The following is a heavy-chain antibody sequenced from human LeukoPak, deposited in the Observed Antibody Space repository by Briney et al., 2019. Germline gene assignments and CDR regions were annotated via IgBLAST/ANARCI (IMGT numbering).Heavy chain of an antibody. CDR1: GGSFSGYY. V-gene: IGHV4-34*01. Sequence: SETLSLTCAVYGGSFSGYYWSWIRQPPGKGLEWIGEINHSGSTNYNPSLKSRVTISVDTSKNQFSLKLSSVTAADTAVYYCARTGGYCSGGSCYGEYFQHWGQGTLVTVSS. D-gene: IGHD2-15*01. J-gene: IGHJ1*01. CDR3: ARTGGYCSGGSCYGEYFQH. CDR2: INHSGST.